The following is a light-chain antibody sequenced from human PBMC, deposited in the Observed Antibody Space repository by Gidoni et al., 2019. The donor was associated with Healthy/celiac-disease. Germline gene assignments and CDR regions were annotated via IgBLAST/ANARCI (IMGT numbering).Light chain of an antibody. J-gene: IGKJ4*01. CDR1: QSVSSY. CDR2: DAS. Sequence: EIVLTQSPATLSLSPGERATLSCRASQSVSSYLAWYQQKPGQAPRLLIYDASNRATGIPARFSGSGAGTDFTLTSSSLEPEDFAVYYCQQRSKWPLTFXGXTKVEIK. CDR3: QQRSKWPLT. V-gene: IGKV3-11*01.